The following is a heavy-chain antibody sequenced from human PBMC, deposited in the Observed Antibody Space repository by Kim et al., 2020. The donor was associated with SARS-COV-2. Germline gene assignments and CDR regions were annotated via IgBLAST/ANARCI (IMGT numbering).Heavy chain of an antibody. J-gene: IGHJ4*02. CDR2: GSQK. CDR3: ARGRGVDY. Sequence: GSQKYYVDSANGRFTISRDNAKNSVYLQMNSLRGEDTAVYYCARGRGVDYWGQGTLVTVSS. V-gene: IGHV3-7*04.